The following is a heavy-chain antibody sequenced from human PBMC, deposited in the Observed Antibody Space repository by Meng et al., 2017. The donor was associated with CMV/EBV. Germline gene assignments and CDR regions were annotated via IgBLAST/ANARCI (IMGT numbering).Heavy chain of an antibody. D-gene: IGHD1-14*01. CDR1: GGSISSGDYY. J-gene: IGHJ4*02. CDR2: IYYSGST. Sequence: QLQESGHGLGKPSQPLSLTCTVSGGSISSGDYYWSWIRQPPGKGLEWIGYIYYSGSTSYSPSLKSRVTISVDTSKNQFSLKLSSVTAADTAVYYCARVTSRVAGAFDYWGQGTLVTVSS. V-gene: IGHV4-30-4*08. CDR3: ARVTSRVAGAFDY.